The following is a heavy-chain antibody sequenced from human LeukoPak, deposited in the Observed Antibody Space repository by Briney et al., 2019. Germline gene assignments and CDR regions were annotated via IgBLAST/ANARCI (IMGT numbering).Heavy chain of an antibody. CDR3: GRLVVDILTGYSPTNWFDP. D-gene: IGHD3-9*01. V-gene: IGHV4-31*01. J-gene: IGHJ5*02. CDR2: XXSSWST. CDR1: XXXXXXGXYY. Sequence: LXXTCTVXXXXXXXGXYYXXXXRXHXXXXXXXXXXXXSSWSTYYTPSLNSLVTISVDTSKNQFSLKLSSVTAADTAVYYCGRLVVDILTGYSPTNWFDPWGQGTLVTVSS.